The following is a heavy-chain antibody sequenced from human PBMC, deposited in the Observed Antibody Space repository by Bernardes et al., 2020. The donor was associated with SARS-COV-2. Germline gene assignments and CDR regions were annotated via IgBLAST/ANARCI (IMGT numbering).Heavy chain of an antibody. V-gene: IGHV3-30*09. D-gene: IGHD3-3*01. CDR1: GITFIKYA. J-gene: IGHJ6*02. Sequence: GGSLRLSCAASGITFIKYAVHWVRLAPGKGLEWVAFISYDGSNKYYADSVKGRFAISRDDSKNTVHLQMNSLGPVGTAVYYCARDRSRYYNYYYYGMDIWGQGTTVTVSS. CDR2: ISYDGSNK. CDR3: ARDRSRYYNYYYYGMDI.